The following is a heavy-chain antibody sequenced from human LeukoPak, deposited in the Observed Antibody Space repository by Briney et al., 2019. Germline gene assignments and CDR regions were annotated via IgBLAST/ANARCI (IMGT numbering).Heavy chain of an antibody. CDR1: GYTFASSG. D-gene: IGHD2-8*01. CDR2: ISVYNHNT. V-gene: IGHV1-18*01. Sequence: GASVKVSCKAPGYTFASSGIGGLRQPPGKGLEGMGWISVYNHNTNYAQKFQGRVTVTTDASTSTAYMELRSLRSDDTAVYYCARTNLDCKNGVCYDYWGQGTLVTVSS. CDR3: ARTNLDCKNGVCYDY. J-gene: IGHJ4*02.